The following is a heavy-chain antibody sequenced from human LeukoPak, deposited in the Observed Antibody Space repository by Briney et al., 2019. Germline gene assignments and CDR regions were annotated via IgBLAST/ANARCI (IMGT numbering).Heavy chain of an antibody. CDR3: ASQMGLEY. V-gene: IGHV3-21*01. D-gene: IGHD2-8*01. CDR1: GFTFSSYN. CDR2: IVGSGISI. J-gene: IGHJ4*02. Sequence: PGGSLGLSCAASGFTFSSYNMHWVRQAPGKGLEWVSSIVGSGISIYYADSVKGRFTISRDNAKNSLSLQMSSLRAEDTAVYYCASQMGLEYWGQGALVTVSS.